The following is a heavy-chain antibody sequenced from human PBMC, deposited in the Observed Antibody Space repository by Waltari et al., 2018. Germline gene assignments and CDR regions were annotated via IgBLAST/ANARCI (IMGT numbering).Heavy chain of an antibody. CDR2: MNPNSGNT. Sequence: QVQLVQSGAEVKKPGASVKVSCKASGYTFTSYDINWVRQATGQGLEWMGWMNPNSGNTGYAQKFQGRVTITRNTSISTAYMELSSLRSEDTAVYYCASGGYGDYVDYYYYGMDVWGQGTTVTVSS. CDR3: ASGGYGDYVDYYYYGMDV. CDR1: GYTFTSYD. J-gene: IGHJ6*02. D-gene: IGHD4-17*01. V-gene: IGHV1-8*03.